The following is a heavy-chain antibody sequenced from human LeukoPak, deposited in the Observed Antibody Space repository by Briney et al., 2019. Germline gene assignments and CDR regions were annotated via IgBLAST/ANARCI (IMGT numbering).Heavy chain of an antibody. J-gene: IGHJ5*02. CDR1: GGSISSYY. CDR2: IYYSGST. V-gene: IGHV4-59*08. CDR3: ARTAAAAGTFWFDP. Sequence: SEALSLTCTVSGGSISSYYWSWIRLPQGKGLEWIGYIYYSGSTNYNPSLKSRVTISVDTSKNQFSLKLSSVTAADTAVYYCARTAAAAGTFWFDPWGQGTLVTVSS. D-gene: IGHD6-13*01.